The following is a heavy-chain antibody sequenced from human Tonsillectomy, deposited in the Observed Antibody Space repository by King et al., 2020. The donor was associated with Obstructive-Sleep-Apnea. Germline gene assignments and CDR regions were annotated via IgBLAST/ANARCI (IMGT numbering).Heavy chain of an antibody. V-gene: IGHV3-48*04. Sequence: VQLVESGGGLVQPGGSLRLSCAASGITFSSYSMNWVRQAPGKGLEWVSYISSSTSTIYYADSVKGRFTISRDNAKNSLYLQMNSLRAEDTAVYYCATGGPVAFDFWGRGTMVTVSS. D-gene: IGHD3-16*01. J-gene: IGHJ3*01. CDR1: GITFSSYS. CDR3: ATGGPVAFDF. CDR2: ISSSTSTI.